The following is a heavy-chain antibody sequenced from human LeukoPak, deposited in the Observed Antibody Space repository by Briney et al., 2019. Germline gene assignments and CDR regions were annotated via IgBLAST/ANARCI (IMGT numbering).Heavy chain of an antibody. CDR2: INPNSGGT. J-gene: IGHJ4*02. Sequence: ASVKVSCKASGYTFTGYYMHWVRQAPGQGLEWMGWINPNSGGTNYAQKLQGRVTMTTDTSTSTAYMELRSLRSDDTAVYYCARGLYCSGGSCYLSHFDYWGQGTLVTVSS. V-gene: IGHV1-2*02. CDR3: ARGLYCSGGSCYLSHFDY. CDR1: GYTFTGYY. D-gene: IGHD2-15*01.